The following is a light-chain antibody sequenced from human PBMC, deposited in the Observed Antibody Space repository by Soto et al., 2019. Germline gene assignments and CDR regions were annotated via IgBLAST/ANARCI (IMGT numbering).Light chain of an antibody. J-gene: IGLJ2*01. V-gene: IGLV2-14*01. CDR3: STYTSSSTVA. CDR1: RSDVGGYNY. Sequence: QSALTEPACVSGSPGQSITISCTGTRSDVGGYNYVSWYQQHPGKAPKLMIYDVSNRPSGVSTRFSGSKSGNTASLTISGLQAEDEADYFCSTYTSSSTVAFGGGTKLTVL. CDR2: DVS.